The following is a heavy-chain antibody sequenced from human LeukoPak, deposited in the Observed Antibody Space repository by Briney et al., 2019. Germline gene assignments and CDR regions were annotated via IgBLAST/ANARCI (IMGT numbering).Heavy chain of an antibody. J-gene: IGHJ5*02. V-gene: IGHV3-23*01. Sequence: PGRSLRLSCAASGFTFSSYAMSWVRQAPGKGLEWVSTFSGSGGSTHYADSVKGRFTISRDNSKNTLYLQMNSLRAEDTAVYYCAKLGGVWGSYRDNWFDPWGQGTLVTVSS. CDR1: GFTFSSYA. CDR2: FSGSGGST. CDR3: AKLGGVWGSYRDNWFDP. D-gene: IGHD3-16*02.